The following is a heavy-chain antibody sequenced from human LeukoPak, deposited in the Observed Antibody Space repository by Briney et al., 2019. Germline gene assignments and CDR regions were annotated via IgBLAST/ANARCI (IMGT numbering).Heavy chain of an antibody. D-gene: IGHD3-10*01. J-gene: IGHJ4*02. Sequence: GASVKVSCKASGYTFTGYYMHWVRQAPGQGLEWMGWINPNSGGTNYAQKFQGRVTMTRNTSISTAYMELSSLRSEDTAVYYCARAGGDFDYWGQGTLVTVSS. CDR2: INPNSGGT. CDR3: ARAGGDFDY. V-gene: IGHV1-2*02. CDR1: GYTFTGYY.